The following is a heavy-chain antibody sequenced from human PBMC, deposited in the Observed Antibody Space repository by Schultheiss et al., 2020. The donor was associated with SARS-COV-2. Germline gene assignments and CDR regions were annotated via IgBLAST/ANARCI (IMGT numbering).Heavy chain of an antibody. CDR2: IKSKTDGGTT. CDR3: AAAYYDFWSGYSDYYYYGMDV. Sequence: GGSLRLSCAASGFTFSSYGMHWVRQAPGKGLEWVGRIKSKTDGGTTDYAAPVKGRFTISRDNSKNTLYLQMNSLRAEDTAVYYCAAAYYDFWSGYSDYYYYGMDVWGQGTTVTVSS. D-gene: IGHD3-3*01. V-gene: IGHV3-15*05. J-gene: IGHJ6*02. CDR1: GFTFSSYG.